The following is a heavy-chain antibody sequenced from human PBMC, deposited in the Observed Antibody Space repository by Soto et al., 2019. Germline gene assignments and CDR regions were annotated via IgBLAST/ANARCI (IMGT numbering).Heavy chain of an antibody. CDR2: IYHSGRT. V-gene: IGHV4-30-2*01. CDR3: ARDMTIFGVAPGGGMDV. D-gene: IGHD3-3*01. Sequence: QLQLQESGSGLVKPSQTLSLTCAVSNGSITTFDYSWSWIRQPPGRGLEWIGSIYHSGRTYYIPSLKSRLTMSIDKSKNQFSLKLSSMTAADTAVYFCARDMTIFGVAPGGGMDVWGQGTTVTVSS. CDR1: NGSITTFDYS. J-gene: IGHJ6*02.